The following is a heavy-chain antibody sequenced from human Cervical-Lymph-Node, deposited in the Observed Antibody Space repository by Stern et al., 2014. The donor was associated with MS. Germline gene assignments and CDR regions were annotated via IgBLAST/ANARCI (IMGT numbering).Heavy chain of an antibody. CDR3: ARGILPSTLAVAGTMGWFDP. Sequence: QVQLQQSGPGLVKPSQTLSLTCAISGDSGSSNSAAWNWIRQSPSRGLEXLGRTYYRSKRYNDYAVSVKSRITINPDTSKNQFSLQLNSVTPEDTAVYYCARGILPSTLAVAGTMGWFDPWGQGTLVTVSS. V-gene: IGHV6-1*01. CDR1: GDSGSSNSAA. J-gene: IGHJ5*02. D-gene: IGHD6-19*01. CDR2: TYYRSKRYN.